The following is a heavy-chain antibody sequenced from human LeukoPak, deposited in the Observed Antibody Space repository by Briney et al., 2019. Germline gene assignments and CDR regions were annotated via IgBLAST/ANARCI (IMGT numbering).Heavy chain of an antibody. V-gene: IGHV3-23*01. J-gene: IGHJ4*02. CDR3: AKGGKWDVTPFDY. Sequence: GGSLRLSCAASGFTFTSYSMNWVRQAPGKGLEWVSTISGGDGSTYYADSVKGRFTISRDNSKNTLYLQVNSLRAEDTAVYYCAKGGKWDVTPFDYWGQGTLVTVSS. CDR1: GFTFTSYS. CDR2: ISGGDGST. D-gene: IGHD1-26*01.